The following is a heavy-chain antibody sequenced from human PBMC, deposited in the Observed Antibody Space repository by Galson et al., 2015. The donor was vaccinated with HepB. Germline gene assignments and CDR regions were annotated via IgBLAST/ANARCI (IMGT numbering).Heavy chain of an antibody. Sequence: QSGAEVKKPGESLKISCSTSGYSFTNYWIGWVRQMPGKGLEWMGMIYPGDSDTKYSPSFQGQVTISVDKSVNTAYLQWSSLKTSDTAMYYCASGNYSWAFDIWGQGTMVTVSS. CDR1: GYSFTNYW. V-gene: IGHV5-51*01. CDR2: IYPGDSDT. CDR3: ASGNYSWAFDI. J-gene: IGHJ3*02. D-gene: IGHD2-15*01.